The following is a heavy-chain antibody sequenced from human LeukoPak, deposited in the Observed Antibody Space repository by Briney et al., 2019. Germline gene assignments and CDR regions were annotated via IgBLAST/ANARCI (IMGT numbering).Heavy chain of an antibody. J-gene: IGHJ5*02. CDR3: VRDLRFIGGSDWFDP. CDR1: GFTFSSYS. CDR2: VSSSGAYT. Sequence: GGSLRLSCAASGFTFSSYSMNWVRQAPGKGLEWVSSVSSSGAYTFYADSVKGRFTISRDNAKNSLFLQMDSLRVDDSALYYCVRDLRFIGGSDWFDPWGQGTQVIVSS. D-gene: IGHD3-3*01. V-gene: IGHV3-21*01.